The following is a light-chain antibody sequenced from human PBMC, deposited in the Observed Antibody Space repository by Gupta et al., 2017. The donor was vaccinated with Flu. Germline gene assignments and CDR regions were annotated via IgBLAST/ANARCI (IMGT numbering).Light chain of an antibody. Sequence: QSALTQPRSVSGSPGQSVTISCTGTSSDVGGYNYVSWYQQHPGKPPKLMIYDVSKRPSGVPDRFSGSKAGNTASLTISGLQAEDEADYYCCSDAGSYTYVFGTGTKVTVL. CDR1: SSDVGGYNY. CDR3: CSDAGSYTYV. J-gene: IGLJ1*01. CDR2: DVS. V-gene: IGLV2-11*01.